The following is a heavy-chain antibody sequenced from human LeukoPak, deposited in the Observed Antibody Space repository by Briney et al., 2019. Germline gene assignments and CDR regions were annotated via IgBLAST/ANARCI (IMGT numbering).Heavy chain of an antibody. CDR2: ISSSSSYI. D-gene: IGHD2-2*02. CDR3: ARVGSSPIPFDI. V-gene: IGHV3-21*01. Sequence: PGGSLGLSCAASGFTFSSYSMNWVRQAPGKGLEWVSSISSSSSYIYYADSVKGRFTISRDNAKNSLYLQMNSLRAEDTAVYYCARVGSSPIPFDIWGQGTMVTVSS. CDR1: GFTFSSYS. J-gene: IGHJ3*02.